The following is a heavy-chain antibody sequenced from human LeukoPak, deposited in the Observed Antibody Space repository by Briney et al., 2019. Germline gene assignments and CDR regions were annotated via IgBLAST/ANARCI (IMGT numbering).Heavy chain of an antibody. V-gene: IGHV1-69*04. CDR2: IIPILGIA. CDR1: GGTFSSYA. CDR3: ARDRTRSPWIQLWLPLDY. J-gene: IGHJ4*02. Sequence: ASVKVSCKASGGTFSSYAISWVRQAPGQGLEGMGRIIPILGIANYAQKFQGRVTITADKSTSTAYMELSSLRSEDTAVYYCARDRTRSPWIQLWLPLDYWGQGTLVTVSS. D-gene: IGHD5-18*01.